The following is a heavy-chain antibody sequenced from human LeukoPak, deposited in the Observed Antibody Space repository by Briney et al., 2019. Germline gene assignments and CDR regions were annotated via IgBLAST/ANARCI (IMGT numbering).Heavy chain of an antibody. CDR2: INPNSGGT. D-gene: IGHD3-3*01. CDR1: GYTFTGYY. Sequence: ASVEVSCKASGYTFTGYYMRWVRQAPGQGLEWMGWINPNSGGTNYAQKFQGRVTMTRDTSISTAYMELSRLRSDDTAVYSCARSKYDFWSGFRPKAPFDYWGQGTLVTVSS. V-gene: IGHV1-2*02. CDR3: ARSKYDFWSGFRPKAPFDY. J-gene: IGHJ4*02.